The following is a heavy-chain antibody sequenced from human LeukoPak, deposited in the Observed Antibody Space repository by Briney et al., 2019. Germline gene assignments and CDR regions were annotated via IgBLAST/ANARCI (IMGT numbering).Heavy chain of an antibody. CDR3: ARDLARSGGISYDY. CDR2: NSAYNDNT. V-gene: IGHV1-18*01. D-gene: IGHD2-15*01. CDR1: GYTFTNYG. Sequence: GASVKVSCKASGYTFTNYGIIWVRQAPGRGLEWMGWNSAYNDNTNYAQKFQGRVTMTTDTSTNTAYMELSRLRSDDTAVYYCARDLARSGGISYDYWGQGTLVTVSS. J-gene: IGHJ4*02.